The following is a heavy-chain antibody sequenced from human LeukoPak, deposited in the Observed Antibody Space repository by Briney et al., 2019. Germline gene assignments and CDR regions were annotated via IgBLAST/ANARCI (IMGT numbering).Heavy chain of an antibody. CDR3: ARVLNYYDNSGYYYYFDY. CDR1: GASMASGGHY. CDR2: IHHSGST. D-gene: IGHD3-22*01. Sequence: PSETLSLTCTVSGASMASGGHYWGWIRQHPEKDLEWIGYIHHSGSTHYDPSLKSRVSISIDTSRNQFSMKLSSVTAADTAVYFCARVLNYYDNSGYYYYFDYWGQGTLVTVSS. V-gene: IGHV4-31*03. J-gene: IGHJ4*02.